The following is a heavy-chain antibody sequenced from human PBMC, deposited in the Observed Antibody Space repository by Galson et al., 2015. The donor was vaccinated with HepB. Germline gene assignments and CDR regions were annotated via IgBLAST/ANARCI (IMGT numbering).Heavy chain of an antibody. CDR3: TKERETHDGRGYYPGGFAS. CDR1: GGTFSNSA. CDR2: IVPRFGQP. J-gene: IGHJ5*01. V-gene: IGHV1-69*13. Sequence: SVKVSCKASGGTFSNSAINWVRQAPGQGLELVGGIVPRFGQPNYAQKFQGGGTIIAGEATSNFYLAVTNLGLEDTAVYYCTKERETHDGRGYYPGGFASWGQGSLVTVSS. D-gene: IGHD3-22*01.